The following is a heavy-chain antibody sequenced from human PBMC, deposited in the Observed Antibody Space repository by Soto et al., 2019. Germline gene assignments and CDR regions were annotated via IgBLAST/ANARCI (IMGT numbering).Heavy chain of an antibody. V-gene: IGHV3-30*04. CDR2: TSFDGRYQ. D-gene: IGHD6-19*01. CDR3: ARDRSAVAGDYYYYYGMDV. Sequence: LGLSCAASGFTFSIYAMHWVRQAPGKGLGWVAVTSFDGRYQYYADSVKGRFTISRDNSKNTLYLQVNSLRAEDTAVYYCARDRSAVAGDYYYYYGMDVWGQGTTVTSP. J-gene: IGHJ6*02. CDR1: GFTFSIYA.